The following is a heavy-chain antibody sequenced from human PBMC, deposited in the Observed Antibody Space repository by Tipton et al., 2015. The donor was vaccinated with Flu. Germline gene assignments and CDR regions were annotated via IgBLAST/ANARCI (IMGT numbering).Heavy chain of an antibody. CDR2: ISGSGGST. CDR3: ARDVSGYSGYVH. V-gene: IGHV3-23*01. Sequence: SLRLSCAASGFTFSSYAMSWVRQAPGKGLEWVSAISGSGGSTYYADSVKGRFTISRDNSKNTLYLQMNSLRPEDTAVYYCARDVSGYSGYVHWGQGTLVTVSS. J-gene: IGHJ4*02. D-gene: IGHD5-12*01. CDR1: GFTFSSYA.